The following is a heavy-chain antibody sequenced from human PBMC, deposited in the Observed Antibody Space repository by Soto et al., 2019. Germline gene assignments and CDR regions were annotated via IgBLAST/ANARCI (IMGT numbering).Heavy chain of an antibody. Sequence: QVQLQESGPGLVKPSQTLSLTCTVSGGSISSGGYYWSWIRQHPGKGLEWIGYIYYSGSTYYNPSLKSRVTISVDTSKNQFSLKLSSVTAADTAVYYCARGSIVATTPRLRVYYYGMDVWGQGTTVTVSS. V-gene: IGHV4-31*03. CDR3: ARGSIVATTPRLRVYYYGMDV. CDR2: IYYSGST. CDR1: GGSISSGGYY. J-gene: IGHJ6*02. D-gene: IGHD5-12*01.